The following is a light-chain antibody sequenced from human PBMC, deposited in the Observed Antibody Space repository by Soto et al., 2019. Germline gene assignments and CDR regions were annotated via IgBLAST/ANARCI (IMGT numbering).Light chain of an antibody. J-gene: IGKJ1*01. CDR3: LQDYVYPWT. Sequence: IQVTQSPSSLSASVGDRVTISCRARQGIGNDLGWYQQKPGKAPKLLIYEASTLQTGVASRFSGSGSGTDFTLTISSLQPEDFATYYCLQDYVYPWTFGQGTKVEVK. CDR1: QGIGND. V-gene: IGKV1-6*01. CDR2: EAS.